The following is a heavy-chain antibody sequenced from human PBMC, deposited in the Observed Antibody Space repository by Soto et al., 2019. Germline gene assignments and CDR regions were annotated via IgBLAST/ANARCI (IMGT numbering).Heavy chain of an antibody. D-gene: IGHD3-22*01. Sequence: SETLSLTCTVSGGSISSYYWSWIRQPPGKGLEWIGYIYYSGSTNYNPSLKSRVTISVDTSKNQFSLKLSSVTAADTAVYYCAGSSGYYFAFDIWGQGTMVTVSS. CDR2: IYYSGST. V-gene: IGHV4-59*01. J-gene: IGHJ3*02. CDR3: AGSSGYYFAFDI. CDR1: GGSISSYY.